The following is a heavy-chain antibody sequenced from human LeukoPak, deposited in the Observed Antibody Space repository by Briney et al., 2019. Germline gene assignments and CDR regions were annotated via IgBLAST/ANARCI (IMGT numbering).Heavy chain of an antibody. CDR3: ANFTQGPYYYGKDV. Sequence: ASVKVSCKASGGTFSSYAISWVRQAPGQGLEWMGGIIPIFGTANYAQKFQGRVTITADESTSTAYMELSSLRSEDTAVYYCANFTQGPYYYGKDVWGQGTTVTVSS. CDR2: IIPIFGTA. D-gene: IGHD3-3*01. V-gene: IGHV1-69*01. J-gene: IGHJ6*02. CDR1: GGTFSSYA.